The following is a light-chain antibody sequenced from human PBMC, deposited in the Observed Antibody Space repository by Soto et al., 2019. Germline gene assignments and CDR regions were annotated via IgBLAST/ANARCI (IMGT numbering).Light chain of an antibody. V-gene: IGKV1-9*01. CDR2: SAS. CDR1: QALSNY. Sequence: DIQLTQSPSFLSASVGDTVTITCRASQALSNYLAWYQQKPGKAPDLLIYSASTLQSGVPSRFSGSGSETEFSLTIRALQPEDFATYYCQQLSRYPLTFGGGTKVESK. J-gene: IGKJ4*01. CDR3: QQLSRYPLT.